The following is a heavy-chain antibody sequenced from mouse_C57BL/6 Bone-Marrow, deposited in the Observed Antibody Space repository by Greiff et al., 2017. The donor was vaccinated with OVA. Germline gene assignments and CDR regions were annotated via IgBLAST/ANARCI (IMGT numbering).Heavy chain of an antibody. J-gene: IGHJ3*01. CDR2: IHPNSGST. Sequence: QVQLQQPGAELVKPGASVKLSCKASGYTFTSYWMHWVKQRPGQGLEWIGMIHPNSGSTNYNEKFKSKATLTVDKSSSTAYMQRSSLTSEDSAVYYCAREGITTVVAPVAYWGQGTLVTVSA. CDR1: GYTFTSYW. CDR3: AREGITTVVAPVAY. V-gene: IGHV1-64*01. D-gene: IGHD1-1*01.